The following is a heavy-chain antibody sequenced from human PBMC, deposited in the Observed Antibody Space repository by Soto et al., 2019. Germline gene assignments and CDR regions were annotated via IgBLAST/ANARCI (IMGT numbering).Heavy chain of an antibody. V-gene: IGHV1-18*01. J-gene: IGHJ4*02. D-gene: IGHD2-21*01. CDR1: GYTFTTYG. CDR2: ISVYNGKT. Sequence: QVQLVQSGAEVKKPGASVKVSCKASGYTFTTYGISWVRQAPGQGLEWMGWISVYNGKTHYAHKLQGRVTMTTDTSTSTAYMELRSLRSDDTAVSYCARREVYHYSSSAYYSDYLVQGTLVTVSS. CDR3: ARREVYHYSSSAYYSDY.